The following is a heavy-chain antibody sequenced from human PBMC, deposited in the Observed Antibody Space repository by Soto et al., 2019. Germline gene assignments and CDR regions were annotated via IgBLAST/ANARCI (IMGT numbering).Heavy chain of an antibody. J-gene: IGHJ4*02. CDR3: ARGRYGDY. CDR2: ISAHNGXX. V-gene: IGHV1-18*01. CDR1: GYTFTSYG. Sequence: QVHLVQSGAEVKKPGASVKVSCKASGYTFTSYGITWVRQAPGQGLEWMGWISAHNGXXXXAQKLQGRVIVTRDTXXXXXXXXXXXXXXXXTXXXXCARGRYGDYWGQGALVTVSS. D-gene: IGHD1-26*01.